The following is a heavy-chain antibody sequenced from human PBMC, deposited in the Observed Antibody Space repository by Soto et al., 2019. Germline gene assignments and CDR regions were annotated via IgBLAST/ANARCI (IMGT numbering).Heavy chain of an antibody. Sequence: PGGSLRLSCEASDFSFGSYSMNWVRQAPGKGLEWVSFISGRGTTTYYADSVRGRFTVSRDNAKNSLSLEVNSLRDEDTAVYYCARLGYCSSATCKYYFYYYGMDVWGQGTTVTVSS. J-gene: IGHJ6*02. CDR3: ARLGYCSSATCKYYFYYYGMDV. V-gene: IGHV3-48*02. CDR2: ISGRGTTT. D-gene: IGHD2-2*01. CDR1: DFSFGSYS.